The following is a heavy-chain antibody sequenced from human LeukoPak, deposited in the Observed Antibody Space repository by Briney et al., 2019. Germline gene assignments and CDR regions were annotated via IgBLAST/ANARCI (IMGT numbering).Heavy chain of an antibody. CDR1: GYTFTGYY. D-gene: IGHD6-6*01. J-gene: IGHJ6*03. V-gene: IGHV1-2*03. Sequence: EASVKVSCKASGYTFTGYYMHWVQQAPGQGLEWMGWINPNSGGTNYAQKFQGRVTMTRDTSISTAYMELSRLRSDDTAVYYCASTPSEQEQLEYYYYMDVWGKGTTVTVSS. CDR2: INPNSGGT. CDR3: ASTPSEQEQLEYYYYMDV.